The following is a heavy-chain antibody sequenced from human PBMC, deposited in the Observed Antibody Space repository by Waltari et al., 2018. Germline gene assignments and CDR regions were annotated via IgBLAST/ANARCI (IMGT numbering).Heavy chain of an antibody. D-gene: IGHD1-26*01. Sequence: QVQLVQSGAEVKKPGASVKVSCKASGYTFTSSDINWVRQATGQGLEWMGWRKPNSGNTGYEQKFQGRGTMTRKTSISTAYMERSSLRSEDTAVYYCAREGRGGLYYYYGMDVWGQGTTVTVSS. CDR3: AREGRGGLYYYYGMDV. CDR1: GYTFTSSD. V-gene: IGHV1-8*02. CDR2: RKPNSGNT. J-gene: IGHJ6*02.